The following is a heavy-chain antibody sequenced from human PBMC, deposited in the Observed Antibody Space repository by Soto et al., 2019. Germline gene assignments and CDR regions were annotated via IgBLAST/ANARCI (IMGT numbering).Heavy chain of an antibody. CDR3: ARSLVRVPGSFDS. CDR1: RESVRSSV. J-gene: IGHJ4*02. Sequence: ACRESVRSSVVAVALKKPGQGLDWMGEIIPISGTTNYAQKFQGRVTITADESMSTAYMELSSLRSEDTAAHYCARSLVRVPGSFDSWVQ. D-gene: IGHD2-15*01. V-gene: IGHV1-69*01. CDR2: IIPISGTT.